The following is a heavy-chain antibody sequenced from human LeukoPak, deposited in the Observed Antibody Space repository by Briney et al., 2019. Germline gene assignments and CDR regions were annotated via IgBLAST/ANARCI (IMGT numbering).Heavy chain of an antibody. CDR3: AKETHSTMVPGYAFDI. Sequence: PGGSLRLSGAASGFTFDDYAIHWVRQAPGKGLEWVSGISWNGGKIVYADSVKGRFTISRDNAKNSAYLQKDSLRAEDTALYYCAKETHSTMVPGYAFDIWGQGTMVTVSS. D-gene: IGHD2-8*01. J-gene: IGHJ3*02. CDR1: GFTFDDYA. V-gene: IGHV3-9*01. CDR2: ISWNGGKI.